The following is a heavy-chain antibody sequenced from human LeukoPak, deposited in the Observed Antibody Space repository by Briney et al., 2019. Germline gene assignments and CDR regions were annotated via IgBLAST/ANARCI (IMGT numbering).Heavy chain of an antibody. D-gene: IGHD1-7*01. Sequence: SETLSLTCAVYGGSFSGYYWSWIRQPPGKGREWIGEINHSGSTNYNPSLKSRVTISVDTSKHQFPLKLSSVTDADTAVYYCARGELELPDYWGQGTLVTVSS. V-gene: IGHV4-34*01. CDR3: ARGELELPDY. CDR2: INHSGST. J-gene: IGHJ4*02. CDR1: GGSFSGYY.